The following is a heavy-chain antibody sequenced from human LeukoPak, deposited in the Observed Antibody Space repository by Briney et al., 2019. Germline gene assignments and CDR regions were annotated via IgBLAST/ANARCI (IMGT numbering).Heavy chain of an antibody. J-gene: IGHJ6*03. V-gene: IGHV4-39*01. CDR3: ARHVRARVGITMVRGERRSYYYYMDV. CDR1: GGSISSSSYY. Sequence: PSETLSLTFTVSGGSISSSSYYWGWIRQPPGKGLEWIGSIYYSGSTYYNPSLKSRVTISVDTSKNQFSLKLSSVTAADTAVYYCARHVRARVGITMVRGERRSYYYYMDVWGRGTTVTISS. CDR2: IYYSGST. D-gene: IGHD3-10*01.